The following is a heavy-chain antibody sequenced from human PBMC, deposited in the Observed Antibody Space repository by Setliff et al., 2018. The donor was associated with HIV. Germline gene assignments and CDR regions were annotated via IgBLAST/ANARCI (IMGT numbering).Heavy chain of an antibody. Sequence: PGGSLRLSCAASGFTFNSYAMSWVRQAPGKGLEWVSGISGSGGSTYYADSVKGRFTISRDNAKNSLYLQMNSLRAEDTALYYCARGLAAAGTPRGGYYFDHWGQGTRVTVSS. D-gene: IGHD6-13*01. CDR1: GFTFNSYA. CDR3: ARGLAAAGTPRGGYYFDH. V-gene: IGHV3-23*01. J-gene: IGHJ4*02. CDR2: ISGSGGST.